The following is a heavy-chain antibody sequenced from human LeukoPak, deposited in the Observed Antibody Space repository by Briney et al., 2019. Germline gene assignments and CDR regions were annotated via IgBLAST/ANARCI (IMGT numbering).Heavy chain of an antibody. CDR3: ARHVPPDYDFWSGSFDY. J-gene: IGHJ4*02. V-gene: IGHV4-34*01. Sequence: SETLSLTCAVYGGSFSGYYWSWIRQPPGKGLEWIGEINHSGSTNYNPSLKSRVTISVDTSKNQFSLKLSSVTAADTAVYYCARHVPPDYDFWSGSFDYWGQGTLVTVSS. CDR1: GGSFSGYY. D-gene: IGHD3-3*01. CDR2: INHSGST.